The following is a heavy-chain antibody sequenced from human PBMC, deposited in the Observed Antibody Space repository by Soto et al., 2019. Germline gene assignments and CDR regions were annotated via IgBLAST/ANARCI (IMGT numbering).Heavy chain of an antibody. Sequence: GGSLRLSCAAPGFTFSSYAMHWVRQAPGKGLEWVAVISYDGSNKYYADSVKGRFTISRDNSKNTLYLQMNSLRAEDTAVYYCARDSLTGLKNDYWGQGTLVTVSS. V-gene: IGHV3-30-3*01. CDR2: ISYDGSNK. J-gene: IGHJ4*02. CDR3: ARDSLTGLKNDY. D-gene: IGHD6-19*01. CDR1: GFTFSSYA.